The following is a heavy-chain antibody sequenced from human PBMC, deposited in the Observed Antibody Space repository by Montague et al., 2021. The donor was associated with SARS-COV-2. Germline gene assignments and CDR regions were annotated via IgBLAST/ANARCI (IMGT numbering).Heavy chain of an antibody. CDR1: GGSIRSGSYY. J-gene: IGHJ6*02. V-gene: IGHV4-61*02. D-gene: IGHD4-17*01. CDR2: IYSSGST. CDR3: ARDYGDYSYCYGLDV. Sequence: TLSLTCTVSGGSIRSGSYYWSWIRQPAGKGLEWIGRIYSSGSTNYNPSLKSRVTMSVDTSKNQFSLKVSSVTAADTAVYYCARDYGDYSYCYGLDVWGRGTTVTVS.